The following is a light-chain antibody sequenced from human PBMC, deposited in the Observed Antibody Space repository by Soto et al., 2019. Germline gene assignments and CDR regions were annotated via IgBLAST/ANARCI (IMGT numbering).Light chain of an antibody. J-gene: IGKJ1*01. CDR3: QQYGDSPQT. V-gene: IGKV3-20*01. Sequence: EIVLTQSPGTLSLSPGERATLSCRASYTISNNYVAWYQQKPGQAHRLLIFGAFRRATGIPDRFSGGGSGTQFTLTVSRLEPEDFAVYFCQQYGDSPQTFGQGTKVEVK. CDR2: GAF. CDR1: YTISNNY.